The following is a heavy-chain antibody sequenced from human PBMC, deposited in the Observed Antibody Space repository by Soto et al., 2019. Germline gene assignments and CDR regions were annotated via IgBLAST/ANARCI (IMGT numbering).Heavy chain of an antibody. D-gene: IGHD3-22*01. CDR3: KTNLNNYYYDSSGYDAFDI. Sequence: GGSLRLSCAASGFTFSNAWMSWVRQAPGKGLEWVGRIKSKTDGGTTDYAAPVKGRFTISRDDSKNTLYLQMNSLKTEDTAVYYCKTNLNNYYYDSSGYDAFDIWGQGTMVTVSS. CDR1: GFTFSNAW. V-gene: IGHV3-15*01. CDR2: IKSKTDGGTT. J-gene: IGHJ3*02.